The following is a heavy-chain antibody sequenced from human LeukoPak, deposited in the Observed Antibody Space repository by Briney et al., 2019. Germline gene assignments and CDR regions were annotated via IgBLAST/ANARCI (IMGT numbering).Heavy chain of an antibody. CDR3: AKSVQYSSAWFTGSFDY. Sequence: ASVKVSCKASGYTFSDYYMHWVRQAPGQGLQWVGWINPNSGDTHYAQMFQGRVTMTRDTSINTAYMELRRVRSDDTAVYYCAKSVQYSSAWFTGSFDYWGQGTLVTVSS. CDR1: GYTFSDYY. V-gene: IGHV1-2*02. D-gene: IGHD6-13*01. CDR2: INPNSGDT. J-gene: IGHJ4*02.